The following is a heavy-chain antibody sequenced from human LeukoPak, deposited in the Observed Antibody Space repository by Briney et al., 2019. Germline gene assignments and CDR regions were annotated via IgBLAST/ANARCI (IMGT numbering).Heavy chain of an antibody. CDR2: ISSSSSYI. CDR1: GFTFSSYS. J-gene: IGHJ5*02. CDR3: ARADYVWGSYRDNWFDP. V-gene: IGHV3-21*01. D-gene: IGHD3-16*02. Sequence: GGSLRLSCAASGFTFSSYSMNWVRQAPGKGLEWVSSISSSSSYIYYADSVKGRFTISRDNAKNSLYLQMNSLRAEDTAVYYCARADYVWGSYRDNWFDPWGQGTLVTVSS.